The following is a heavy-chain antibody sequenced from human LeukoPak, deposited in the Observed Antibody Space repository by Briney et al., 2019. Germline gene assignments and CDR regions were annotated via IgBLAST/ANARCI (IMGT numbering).Heavy chain of an antibody. D-gene: IGHD2-15*01. CDR3: VRSGGSHFAGGY. CDR1: VFTFSNYL. Sequence: GGSLRLSCKASVFTFSNYLMHWVRQAPGKGLVWVARIDIDGSSTNYADSVRGRFTISRDNAKNTLYLQMNSLRAEDTAMYYCVRSGGSHFAGGYWGQGNLVTVSS. V-gene: IGHV3-74*01. CDR2: IDIDGSST. J-gene: IGHJ4*02.